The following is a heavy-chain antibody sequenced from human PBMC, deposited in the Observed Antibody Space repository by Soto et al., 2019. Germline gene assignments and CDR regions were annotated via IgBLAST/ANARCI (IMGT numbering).Heavy chain of an antibody. J-gene: IGHJ4*02. Sequence: ESGPTQVKPRQTLTLTCTFSGFSLTTSGVGVGWIRQSPGKAPEWLALIYWDDDKRYSPSLKSRLTITKDTSKNQVVLTMADLGPADTATYYCAHRVLRTVFGLVTTTAIYFDFWGQGTPVAVSS. CDR1: GFSLTTSGVG. CDR3: AHRVLRTVFGLVTTTAIYFDF. V-gene: IGHV2-5*02. CDR2: IYWDDDK. D-gene: IGHD3-3*01.